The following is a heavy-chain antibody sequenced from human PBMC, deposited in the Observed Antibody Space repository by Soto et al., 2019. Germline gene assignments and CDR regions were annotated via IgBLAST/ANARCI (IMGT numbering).Heavy chain of an antibody. CDR3: THSIDTSMSLDY. CDR2: IYWDDDK. CDR1: GFSLSTAGVG. V-gene: IGHV2-5*02. Sequence: QITLKESAPTLVRPTQTLTLTCSFSGFSLSTAGVGVGWIRQPPGKALEWLALIYWDDDKRYSPSLKTRLTITKDTSKNQVLLTVTNMDPVDTATYYCTHSIDTSMSLDYWGQGTLVTVSS. J-gene: IGHJ4*02. D-gene: IGHD5-18*01.